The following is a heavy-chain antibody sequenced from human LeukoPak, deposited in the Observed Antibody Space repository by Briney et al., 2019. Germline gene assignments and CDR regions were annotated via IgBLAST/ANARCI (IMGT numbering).Heavy chain of an antibody. CDR3: ARRYCSSTSCYGLNYYYYYMDV. V-gene: IGHV3-7*01. CDR2: IKQDGSEK. Sequence: GGSLRLSCAASGFTFSSYWMSWVRQAPGKGLEWVANIKQDGSEKYYVDSVKGRFTISRDDAKNSLYLQMNSLRAEDTAVYYCARRYCSSTSCYGLNYYYYYMDVWGKGTTVTVSS. CDR1: GFTFSSYW. D-gene: IGHD2-2*01. J-gene: IGHJ6*03.